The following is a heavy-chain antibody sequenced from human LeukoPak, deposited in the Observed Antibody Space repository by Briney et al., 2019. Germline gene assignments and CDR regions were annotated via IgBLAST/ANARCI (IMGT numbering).Heavy chain of an antibody. CDR1: GGSISSYY. V-gene: IGHV4-59*08. CDR3: ARPQNVEMATMNAFDI. J-gene: IGHJ3*02. CDR2: IYYSGST. Sequence: SETLSLTCTVSGGSISSYYWSWIRQPPGKGLEWIGYIYYSGSTNYNPSLKSRVTISVDTSKNQFSLKLSSVTAADTAVYYCARPQNVEMATMNAFDIWGQGTMVTVSS. D-gene: IGHD5-24*01.